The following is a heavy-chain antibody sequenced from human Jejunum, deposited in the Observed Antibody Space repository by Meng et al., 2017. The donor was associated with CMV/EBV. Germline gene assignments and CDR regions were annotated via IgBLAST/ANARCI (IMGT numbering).Heavy chain of an antibody. Sequence: SFAVSGFKFSSYDMSWVRQAPGKGLEWVSYITGPGNTIYYADSVRGRFTISRDNAKNSLYLHMSGLRAEDTAVYYCARLQWAAFDFLGQGTLVTVSS. CDR1: GFKFSSYD. V-gene: IGHV3-48*03. CDR3: ARLQWAAFDF. D-gene: IGHD4-11*01. J-gene: IGHJ4*02. CDR2: ITGPGNTI.